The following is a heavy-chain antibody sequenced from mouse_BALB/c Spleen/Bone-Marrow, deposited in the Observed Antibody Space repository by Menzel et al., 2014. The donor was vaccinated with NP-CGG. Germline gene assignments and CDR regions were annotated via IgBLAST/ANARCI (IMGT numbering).Heavy chain of an antibody. CDR3: ARSGDGYYDAMDY. CDR2: ISSGSSTI. V-gene: IGHV5-17*02. Sequence: DVMLVESGGGLVQPGGSRKLSCAASGFTFSSFGMHWVRQAPEEGLEWVAYISSGSSTIYYADTVKGRFTISRDNPKNTLFLQMTSLRSEDTAMYYCARSGDGYYDAMDYWGQGTSVTVSS. J-gene: IGHJ4*01. D-gene: IGHD2-3*01. CDR1: GFTFSSFG.